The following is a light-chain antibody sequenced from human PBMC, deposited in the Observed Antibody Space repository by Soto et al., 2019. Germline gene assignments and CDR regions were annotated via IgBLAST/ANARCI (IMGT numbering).Light chain of an antibody. Sequence: DIQMTQSPSSLSASVGDRGTITCRASQSIYSSLNWYHQKPWKAPNLLIYAASNLQSGVPSRFSGSGSGTDFTLSISSLQPEYFATYYCQQRYSAPYTFGQGTKLEI. V-gene: IGKV1-39*01. J-gene: IGKJ2*01. CDR1: QSIYSS. CDR3: QQRYSAPYT. CDR2: AAS.